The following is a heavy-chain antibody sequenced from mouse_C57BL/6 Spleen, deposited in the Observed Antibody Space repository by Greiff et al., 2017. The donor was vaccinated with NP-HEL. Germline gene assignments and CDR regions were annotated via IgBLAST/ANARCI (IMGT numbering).Heavy chain of an antibody. CDR3: ARAETMVTGYYYAMDY. J-gene: IGHJ4*01. V-gene: IGHV1-72*01. D-gene: IGHD2-2*01. CDR1: GYTFTSYW. CDR2: IDPNSGGT. Sequence: QVQLQQPGAELVKPGASVKLSCKASGYTFTSYWMHWVKQRPGRGLEWIGRIDPNSGGTKYNEKFKSKATLTVDKPSSPAYMHLSSLTSEDSAVYYCARAETMVTGYYYAMDYWGQGTSVTVSS.